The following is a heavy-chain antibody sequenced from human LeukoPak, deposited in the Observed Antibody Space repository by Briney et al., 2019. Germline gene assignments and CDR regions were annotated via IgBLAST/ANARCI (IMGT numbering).Heavy chain of an antibody. CDR1: GDSISSGSYY. D-gene: IGHD4-23*01. CDR3: ATDGGNSEY. V-gene: IGHV4-61*02. J-gene: IGHJ4*02. Sequence: SETLSLTCTVSGDSISSGSYYWSWIRQPAGKGLEWIGRFYTSGSTNYNPSLKSRVTISVDKSKNQFSLKLSSVTAADTAVYYCATDGGNSEYWGQGTLVTVSS. CDR2: FYTSGST.